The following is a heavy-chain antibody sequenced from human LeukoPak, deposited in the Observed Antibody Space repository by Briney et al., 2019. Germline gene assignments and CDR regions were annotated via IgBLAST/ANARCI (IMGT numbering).Heavy chain of an antibody. V-gene: IGHV3-23*01. J-gene: IGHJ4*02. CDR3: AKASWVSNADVVL. D-gene: IGHD2-15*01. Sequence: PGGSLTLSCAASGFTFSSYAMSWVREAPARGLEWVSSLRGNGDTFYADSVKGRFTLSRDDSRNTVYLQLSKLRAEDTAVYYCAKASWVSNADVVLWGQGTVVTVSS. CDR2: LRGNGDT. CDR1: GFTFSSYA.